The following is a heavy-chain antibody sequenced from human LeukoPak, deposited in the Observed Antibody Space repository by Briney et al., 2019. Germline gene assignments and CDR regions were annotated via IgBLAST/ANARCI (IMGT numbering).Heavy chain of an antibody. D-gene: IGHD1-26*01. Sequence: PSETLSLTCAVYGGSFSGYYWSWIRQPPGKGLEWIGEINHSGSTNYNPSLKSRVTISVDTSKNQFSLKLSSVTAADTAVYYCAARGSYLMVDYWGQGTLVTVSS. V-gene: IGHV4-34*01. J-gene: IGHJ4*02. CDR3: AARGSYLMVDY. CDR1: GGSFSGYY. CDR2: INHSGST.